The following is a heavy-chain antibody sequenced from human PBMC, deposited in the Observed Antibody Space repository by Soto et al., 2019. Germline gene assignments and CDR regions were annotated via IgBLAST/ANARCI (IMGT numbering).Heavy chain of an antibody. CDR1: GFTFSSYA. V-gene: IGHV3-30-3*01. Sequence: GGSLRLSCAASGFTFSSYAMHWVRQAPGKGLEWVAVISYDGSNKYYADSVKGRFTISRDNSKNTLYLQMNSLRAEDTAVYYCARDRNYYGSGSYLSYWGQGTLVTVSS. D-gene: IGHD3-10*01. CDR3: ARDRNYYGSGSYLSY. J-gene: IGHJ4*02. CDR2: ISYDGSNK.